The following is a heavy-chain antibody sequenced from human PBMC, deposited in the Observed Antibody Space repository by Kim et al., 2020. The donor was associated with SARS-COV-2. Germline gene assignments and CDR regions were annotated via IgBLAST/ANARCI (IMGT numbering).Heavy chain of an antibody. V-gene: IGHV4-31*03. CDR2: IYYSGST. J-gene: IGHJ4*01. CDR3: ARDEGYCSSTSCYGRWYFEY. Sequence: SETLSLTCTVSGGSISSGGYYWSWIRQHPGKGLEWIGYIYYSGSTYYNPSLKSRVTISVDTSKNQFSLKLSSVTAAGAAVYYCARDEGYCSSTSCYGRWYFEYWGQGTLVTVSS. D-gene: IGHD2-2*01. CDR1: GGSISSGGYY.